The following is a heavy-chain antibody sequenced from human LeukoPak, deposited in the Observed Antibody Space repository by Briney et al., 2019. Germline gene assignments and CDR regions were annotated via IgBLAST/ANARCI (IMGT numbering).Heavy chain of an antibody. V-gene: IGHV1-2*02. J-gene: IGHJ3*02. Sequence: ASVKVSCKASGYTFTGYYMHWVRQAPGQGLEWRGWINPNSGGTNYAQKFQGRVTMTMDTSISTAYMELSRLRSDDTAVYYCARETLSWDAFDIWGQGTMVTVSS. CDR3: ARETLSWDAFDI. CDR2: INPNSGGT. D-gene: IGHD3-16*02. CDR1: GYTFTGYY.